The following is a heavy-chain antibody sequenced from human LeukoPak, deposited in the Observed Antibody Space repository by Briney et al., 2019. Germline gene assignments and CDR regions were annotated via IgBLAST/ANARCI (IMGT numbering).Heavy chain of an antibody. Sequence: GGSLRLSCAASGFTFSSYSMNWVRQAPGKGLGWVSSISGRSDSIYYADSGKGRFTISRDNAKNSVYLQLNSLRAEDTAVYYCSLWFGEPRAFDFRGQGTMVTVFS. CDR1: GFTFSSYS. D-gene: IGHD3-10*01. J-gene: IGHJ3*01. CDR3: SLWFGEPRAFDF. CDR2: ISGRSDSI. V-gene: IGHV3-21*04.